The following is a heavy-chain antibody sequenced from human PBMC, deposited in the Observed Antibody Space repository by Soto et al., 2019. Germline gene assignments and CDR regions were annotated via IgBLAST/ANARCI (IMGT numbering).Heavy chain of an antibody. Sequence: PGGSLRLSCAASGFTFSSYWMSWVRQAPGKGLEWVANIKQDGSEKYYVDSVKGRFTISRDNAKNSLYLQMNSLRAEDTAVYYCARDRYCSSTSCLSYYYYYGIDVWGQGTTVTVSS. J-gene: IGHJ6*02. CDR1: GFTFSSYW. D-gene: IGHD2-2*01. CDR2: IKQDGSEK. V-gene: IGHV3-7*03. CDR3: ARDRYCSSTSCLSYYYYYGIDV.